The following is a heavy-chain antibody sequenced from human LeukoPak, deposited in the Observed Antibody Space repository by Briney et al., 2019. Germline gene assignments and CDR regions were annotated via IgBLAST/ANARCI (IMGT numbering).Heavy chain of an antibody. V-gene: IGHV3-23*01. D-gene: IGHD3-22*01. CDR3: AKKGPYDSSGYTRDY. CDR2: ISGSGGGT. Sequence: GGSLRLSCAASGFTFSSYAMSWVRQAPGKGLEWVSAISGSGGGTYYADSVKGRFTISRDNSKNTLYLQMNSLRAEDTAVYYCAKKGPYDSSGYTRDYWGQGTLVTVSS. CDR1: GFTFSSYA. J-gene: IGHJ4*02.